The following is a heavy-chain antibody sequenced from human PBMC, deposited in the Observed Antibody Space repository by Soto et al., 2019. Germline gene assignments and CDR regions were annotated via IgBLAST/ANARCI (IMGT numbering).Heavy chain of an antibody. V-gene: IGHV1-69*13. Sequence: ASVKVSCKVSGCTFSSYALSWLRQAPEQGLEWMGGIIPIFGTANYAQKFQGRVTSTADESTSTAYMELSSLRSEDTAVDYRARDEVEYSSLGAPLLYGMDVWGQGTTVTVSS. CDR2: IIPIFGTA. CDR3: ARDEVEYSSLGAPLLYGMDV. CDR1: GCTFSSYA. D-gene: IGHD6-6*01. J-gene: IGHJ6*02.